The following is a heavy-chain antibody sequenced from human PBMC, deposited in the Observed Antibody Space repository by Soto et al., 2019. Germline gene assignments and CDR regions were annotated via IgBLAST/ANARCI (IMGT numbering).Heavy chain of an antibody. Sequence: GGSLRLSCTASGFTFGDYAMSWFRQAPGKGLEWVGFIRSKAYGGTTEYAASVKGRFTISRDDSESIAYLQMNSLKTEDTAVYYCTRDVLDYYGSGSYVYYYYYYGMDVWGQGTTVTVSS. D-gene: IGHD3-10*01. J-gene: IGHJ6*02. CDR1: GFTFGDYA. CDR3: TRDVLDYYGSGSYVYYYYYYGMDV. CDR2: IRSKAYGGTT. V-gene: IGHV3-49*03.